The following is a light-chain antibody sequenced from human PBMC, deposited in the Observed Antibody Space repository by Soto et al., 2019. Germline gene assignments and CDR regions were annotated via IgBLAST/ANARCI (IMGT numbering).Light chain of an antibody. CDR1: QSVSSN. CDR3: QQYNSWPRT. Sequence: EIVMTQSPATLSVSPGERATLSCRASQSVSSNLAWYQQKTGQAPRLLIYGASTRATGIPARLSGSGSGPDFTLTISSLQSEEFAVYYCQQYNSWPRTFGQGTKVEIK. V-gene: IGKV3-15*01. CDR2: GAS. J-gene: IGKJ1*01.